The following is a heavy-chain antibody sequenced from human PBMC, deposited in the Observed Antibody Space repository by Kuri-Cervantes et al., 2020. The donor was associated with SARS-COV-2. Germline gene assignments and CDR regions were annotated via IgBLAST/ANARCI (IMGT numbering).Heavy chain of an antibody. V-gene: IGHV1-18*01. CDR2: ISAYNGNT. CDR1: GYSFTSYG. Sequence: GGSLRLSCKGSGYSFTSYGISWVRQAPGQGLEWMGWISAYNGNTNYAQKLQGRVTMTTDTSTSTAYMELRSLRSDDTAVYYCARYETGERDSSSSYDYWGQGTLVTVSS. D-gene: IGHD6-6*01. J-gene: IGHJ4*02. CDR3: ARYETGERDSSSSYDY.